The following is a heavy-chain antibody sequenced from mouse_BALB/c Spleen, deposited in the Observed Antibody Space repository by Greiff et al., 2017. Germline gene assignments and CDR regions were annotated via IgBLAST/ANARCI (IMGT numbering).Heavy chain of an antibody. CDR2: ISDGGSYT. CDR3: ARGAGRFSYYYAMDY. D-gene: IGHD1-1*01. J-gene: IGHJ4*01. CDR1: GFTFSDYY. Sequence: EVQGVESGGGLVKPGGSLKLSCAASGFTFSDYYMYWVRQTPEKRLEWVATISDGGSYTYYPDSVKGRFTISRDNAKNNLYLQMSSLKSEDTAMYYCARGAGRFSYYYAMDYWGQGTSVTVSS. V-gene: IGHV5-4*02.